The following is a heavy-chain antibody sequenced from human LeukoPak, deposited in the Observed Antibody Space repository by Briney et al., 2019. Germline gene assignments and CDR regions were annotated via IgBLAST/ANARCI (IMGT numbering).Heavy chain of an antibody. V-gene: IGHV3-43*01. CDR1: GFTFDDYT. D-gene: IGHD5-12*01. J-gene: IGHJ4*03. CDR3: AKGDVSGYGGDY. Sequence: GGSLRLSCAASGFTFDDYTMHWVRQAPEKGLEWVSLIIWDGGSTYYADSVKGRFTISRDNSKNSLYLQMNSLRTEDTALYYCAKGDVSGYGGDYWGQGTTVTVSS. CDR2: IIWDGGST.